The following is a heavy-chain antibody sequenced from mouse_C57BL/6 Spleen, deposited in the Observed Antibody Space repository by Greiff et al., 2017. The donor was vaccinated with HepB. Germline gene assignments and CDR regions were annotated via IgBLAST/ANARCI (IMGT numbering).Heavy chain of an antibody. CDR2: INPNNGGT. V-gene: IGHV1-18*01. CDR1: GYTFTDYN. Sequence: EVQLQQSGPELVKPGASVKIPCKASGYTFTDYNMDWVKQSHGKSLEWIGDINPNNGGTIYNQKFKGKATLTVDKSSSTAYMELRSLTSEDTAVYYCARRGYGSSSWVAYWGQGTLVTVSA. D-gene: IGHD1-1*01. CDR3: ARRGYGSSSWVAY. J-gene: IGHJ3*01.